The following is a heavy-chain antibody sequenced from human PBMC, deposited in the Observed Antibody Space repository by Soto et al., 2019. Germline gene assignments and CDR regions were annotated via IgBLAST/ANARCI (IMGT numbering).Heavy chain of an antibody. Sequence: GGSLRLSCAASGFSFKNYGIHWVRQAPGKGLEWVAVIWFDGSVEYYADSVQGRFTISRDNAKNTVYLLMNTLRAEDTAIYYCARARDSSSSGWLQAGPFYFFGMAVWGQGATVTVSS. CDR3: ARARDSSSSGWLQAGPFYFFGMAV. J-gene: IGHJ6*02. V-gene: IGHV3-33*01. CDR1: GFSFKNYG. CDR2: IWFDGSVE. D-gene: IGHD6-19*01.